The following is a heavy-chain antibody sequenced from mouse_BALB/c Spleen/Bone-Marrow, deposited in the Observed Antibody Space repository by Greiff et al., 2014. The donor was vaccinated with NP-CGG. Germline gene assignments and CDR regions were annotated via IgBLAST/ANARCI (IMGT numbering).Heavy chain of an antibody. Sequence: VQVVESGPGLVAPSQSLSITCTVSEFSLTSYGVHWVRQPPGKGLEWLGVIWAGGSTNYNSALMSRLSISKDNSKSQVFLKMNSLQTDDTAMYYCARGGSSRAWFAYWGRGTLVTVSA. CDR2: IWAGGST. CDR3: ARGGSSRAWFAY. J-gene: IGHJ3*01. V-gene: IGHV2-9*02. D-gene: IGHD1-1*01. CDR1: EFSLTSYG.